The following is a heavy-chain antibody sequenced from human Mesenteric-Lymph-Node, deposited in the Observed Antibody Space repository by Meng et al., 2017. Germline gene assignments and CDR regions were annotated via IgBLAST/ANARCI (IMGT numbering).Heavy chain of an antibody. D-gene: IGHD3-10*01. CDR2: INPNNGGT. J-gene: IGHJ4*02. CDR3: ARDRGSYYGTGTYHFDF. CDR1: GYTFTGYY. V-gene: IGHV1-2*02. Sequence: ASVKVSCKASGYTFTGYYIHWVRQAPGQRLEWMGWINPNNGGTNSAQGFQGRVTMTRDSSITTAYMELSSLGSADTAVYFCARDRGSYYGTGTYHFDFWGQGTLVTVSS.